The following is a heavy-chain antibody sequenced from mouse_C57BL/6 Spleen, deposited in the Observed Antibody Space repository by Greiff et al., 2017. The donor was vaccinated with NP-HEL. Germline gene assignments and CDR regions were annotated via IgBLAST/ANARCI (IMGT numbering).Heavy chain of an antibody. D-gene: IGHD1-1*01. CDR3: ARHPHYYGSRSYAMDY. CDR1: GFTFSDYY. Sequence: DVKLVESGGGLVQPGGSLKLSCAASGFTFSDYYMYWVRQTPEKRLEWVAYISNGGGSTYYPDTVKGRFTISRDNAKNTLYLQMSRLKSEDTAMYYCARHPHYYGSRSYAMDYWGQGTSVTVSS. CDR2: ISNGGGST. J-gene: IGHJ4*01. V-gene: IGHV5-12*01.